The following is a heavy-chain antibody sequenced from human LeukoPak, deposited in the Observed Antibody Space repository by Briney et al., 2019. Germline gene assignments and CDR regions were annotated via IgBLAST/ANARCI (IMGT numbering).Heavy chain of an antibody. D-gene: IGHD3-22*01. V-gene: IGHV3-30*04. J-gene: IGHJ4*02. CDR2: ISYDGSNK. Sequence: GGSLRLSCAASGFTFSSYAMHWVRQAPGKGLEWVAVISYDGSNKYYADSVKGRFTISRDNSKNTLYLQMNSQRAEDTAVYYCARDAPVADYYDSSGIFDYWGQGTLVTVSS. CDR3: ARDAPVADYYDSSGIFDY. CDR1: GFTFSSYA.